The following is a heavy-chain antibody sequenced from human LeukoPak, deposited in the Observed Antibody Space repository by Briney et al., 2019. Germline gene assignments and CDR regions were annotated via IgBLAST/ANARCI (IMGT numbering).Heavy chain of an antibody. J-gene: IGHJ3*02. CDR3: ARDQPGPSGAFDI. V-gene: IGHV3-53*01. CDR1: GFTVSSNY. D-gene: IGHD1-14*01. Sequence: PGGSLRLSCAASGFTVSSNYMNWVRQAPGKGLEWVSVIYSGGSTYYADSVKGRFTISRDNSKNTLYLQMNSLRAEDTAVYYCARDQPGPSGAFDIWGQGTMVTVSS. CDR2: IYSGGST.